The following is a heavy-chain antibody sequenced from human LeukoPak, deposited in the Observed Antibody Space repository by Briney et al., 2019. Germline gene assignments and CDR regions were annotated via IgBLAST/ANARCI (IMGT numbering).Heavy chain of an antibody. CDR3: ARASRPSNSWFDP. CDR1: GHSFSSDSF. CDR2: IHERGST. J-gene: IGHJ5*02. Sequence: SETLSLTCGVSGHSFSSDSFWGLIRQPPGQGLEWIGSIHERGSTFYNPSLKSRVTISIDTSKNQFSLNVNSVTAADTAVYYCARASRPSNSWFDPWGQGTVVTVSS. D-gene: IGHD6-6*01. V-gene: IGHV4-38-2*01.